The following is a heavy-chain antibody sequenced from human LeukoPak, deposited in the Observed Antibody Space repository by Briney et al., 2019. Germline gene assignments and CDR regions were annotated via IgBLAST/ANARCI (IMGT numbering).Heavy chain of an antibody. CDR2: IYYSGST. Sequence: SETLSLTCTVSGGSISSYYWSWVRQPPGKGLEWVGYIYYSGSTNYNPSLKSRVTISVDTSKTQFSLKLSSVTAAAPAVYYCARDGVGTNNWFDPWGQGTLVTVSS. J-gene: IGHJ5*02. V-gene: IGHV4-59*01. D-gene: IGHD2-15*01. CDR3: ARDGVGTNNWFDP. CDR1: GGSISSYY.